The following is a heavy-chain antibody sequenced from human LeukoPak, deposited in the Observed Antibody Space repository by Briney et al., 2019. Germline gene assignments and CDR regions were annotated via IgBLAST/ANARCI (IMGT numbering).Heavy chain of an antibody. CDR2: IYTSGST. D-gene: IGHD6-13*01. CDR1: GGSISSGSYY. Sequence: SQTLSLTCTASGGSISSGSYYWSWIRQPAGKGLEWIGRIYTSGSTNYNPSLKSRVTISVDTSKNQFSLKLSSVTAADTAVYYCARGIELGHFDYWGQGTLVTVSS. V-gene: IGHV4-61*02. J-gene: IGHJ4*02. CDR3: ARGIELGHFDY.